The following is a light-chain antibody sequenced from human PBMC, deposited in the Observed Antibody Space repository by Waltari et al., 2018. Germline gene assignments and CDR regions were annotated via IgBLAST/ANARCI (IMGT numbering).Light chain of an antibody. Sequence: DIQMSQSPSTLSASVGDRVTITCRASQRISTWLAWYQQKPGKAPKLLIYRASTLESGVPSRFAGSGSGTEFTLTISSLQPDDFGTYYCQLYNSYVMYTFGQGTKLDIK. CDR1: QRISTW. V-gene: IGKV1-5*03. CDR2: RAS. J-gene: IGKJ2*01. CDR3: QLYNSYVMYT.